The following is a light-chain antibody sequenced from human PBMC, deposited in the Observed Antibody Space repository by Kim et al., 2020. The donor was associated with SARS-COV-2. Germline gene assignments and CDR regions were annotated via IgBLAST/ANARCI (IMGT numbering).Light chain of an antibody. CDR2: DNS. CDR3: GTWDTSLSAGV. CDR1: TSNIGSKS. Sequence: GQKVPTSCSGSTSNIGSKSVSWYQRLPGTAPKLLIYDNSERPSGIPDRFSGSKSGTSATLGITGLQTGDEADYYCGTWDTSLSAGVFGGGTQLTVL. J-gene: IGLJ2*01. V-gene: IGLV1-51*01.